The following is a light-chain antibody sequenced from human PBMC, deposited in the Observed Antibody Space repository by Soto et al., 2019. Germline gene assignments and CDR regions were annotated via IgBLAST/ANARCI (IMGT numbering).Light chain of an antibody. V-gene: IGKV2-28*01. Sequence: DIVMTQSPLSLPVTPGEPASISCRSSQSLLHSNGYNYLDWYVQKQGQSPQLLTFLLSNRASGVPDRFSGSGSGTDFTLKISRVEAEDVGVYYCMQALQTPYTLGQGTKLEIK. J-gene: IGKJ2*01. CDR1: QSLLHSNGYNY. CDR3: MQALQTPYT. CDR2: LLS.